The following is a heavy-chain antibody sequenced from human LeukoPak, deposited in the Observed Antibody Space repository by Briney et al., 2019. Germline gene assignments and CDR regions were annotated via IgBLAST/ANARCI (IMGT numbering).Heavy chain of an antibody. Sequence: SETLSLTCAVYGGSFSSYYWSWIRQPPGKGLEWIGYIYYSGSTNYNPSLKSRVTISVDTSKNQFSLKLSSVTAADTAVYYCARRRGAYCGGDCYSGWFDPWGQEPWSPSPQ. CDR3: ARRRGAYCGGDCYSGWFDP. J-gene: IGHJ5*02. CDR2: IYYSGST. V-gene: IGHV4-59*08. CDR1: GGSFSSYY. D-gene: IGHD2-21*02.